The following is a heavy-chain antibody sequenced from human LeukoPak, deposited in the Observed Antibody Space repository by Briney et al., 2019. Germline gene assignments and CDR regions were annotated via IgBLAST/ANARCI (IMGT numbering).Heavy chain of an antibody. J-gene: IGHJ4*02. CDR2: ISNSGGST. Sequence: GGSLRLSRAGSGFTFSSFAMSWVRQAPGKGLEWVSGISNSGGSTYYADSVKGRFTISRDNSKNTLYLQMNSLRDEDTAVYYCAKVAHDSGSYYPDYWGQGTLVTVSS. D-gene: IGHD3-10*01. V-gene: IGHV3-23*01. CDR1: GFTFSSFA. CDR3: AKVAHDSGSYYPDY.